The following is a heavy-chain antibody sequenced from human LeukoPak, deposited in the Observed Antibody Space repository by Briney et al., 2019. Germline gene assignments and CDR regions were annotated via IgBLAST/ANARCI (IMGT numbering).Heavy chain of an antibody. CDR1: GFTFSDYF. CDR3: AREAEAFDI. J-gene: IGHJ3*02. Sequence: GGSLRLSCAASGFTFSDYFMSWVRQAPGKGLEWVAVISYDGSIEYYADSVKGRFTISRDNSKNTLYLQMNSLRPEDTAVYYCAREAEAFDIWGQGAMVTVSS. V-gene: IGHV3-30-3*01. CDR2: ISYDGSIE.